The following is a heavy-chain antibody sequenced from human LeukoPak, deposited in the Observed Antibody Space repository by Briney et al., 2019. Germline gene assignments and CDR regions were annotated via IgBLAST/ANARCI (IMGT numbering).Heavy chain of an antibody. D-gene: IGHD3-22*01. V-gene: IGHV3-30*02. J-gene: IGHJ4*02. CDR3: AKDTQTYYYDSSGYYWGDFDY. CDR2: IRYDGSNK. Sequence: GGSLRLSCAASGFTFSSCGMHWVRQAPGKGLEWVAFIRYDGSNKYYADSVKGRFTISRDNSKNTLYLQMNSLRAEDTAVYYCAKDTQTYYYDSSGYYWGDFDYWGQGTLVTVSS. CDR1: GFTFSSCG.